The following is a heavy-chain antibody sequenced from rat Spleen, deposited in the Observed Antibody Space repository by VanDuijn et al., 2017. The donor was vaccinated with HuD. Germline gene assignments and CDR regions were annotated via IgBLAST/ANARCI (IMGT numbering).Heavy chain of an antibody. CDR1: GFTFSDFY. J-gene: IGHJ2*01. D-gene: IGHD1-11*01. CDR2: ISYDDRST. V-gene: IGHV5-29*01. Sequence: EVQLVESDGGLVQPGRSLKLSCAASGFTFSDFYMAWVRQAPTKGLEWVATISYDDRSTYYRDSVKGRFTISRDNTKSTLSLQMDSLRSEDTATYYCARRHYGYTDYFDYWGQGVMVPVSS. CDR3: ARRHYGYTDYFDY.